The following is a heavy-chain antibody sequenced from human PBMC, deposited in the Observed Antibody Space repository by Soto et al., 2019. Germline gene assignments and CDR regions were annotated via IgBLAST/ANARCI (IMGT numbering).Heavy chain of an antibody. J-gene: IGHJ4*02. CDR1: GYTFTGYY. D-gene: IGHD3-22*01. V-gene: IGHV1-2*04. Sequence: ASVKVSCKASGYTFTGYYMHWLRQAPGQGLEWMGWINPNSGGTNYAQKFQGWVTMTRDTSISTAYMELSRLRSDDTAVYYCARVYYYDSSGPLGYWGQGTLVTVSS. CDR3: ARVYYYDSSGPLGY. CDR2: INPNSGGT.